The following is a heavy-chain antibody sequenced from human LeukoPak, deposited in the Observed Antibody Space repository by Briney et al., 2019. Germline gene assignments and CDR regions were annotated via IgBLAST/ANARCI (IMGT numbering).Heavy chain of an antibody. V-gene: IGHV3-21*01. Sequence: GGSLRLFCAASGFTFSSYSMNWVRQAPGKGLEWVSSISSSSSYIYYADSVKGRFTISRDNAKNSLYLQMNSLRAEDTAVYYCARDTRLGAFDIWGQGTMVTVSS. J-gene: IGHJ3*02. CDR2: ISSSSSYI. CDR3: ARDTRLGAFDI. CDR1: GFTFSSYS.